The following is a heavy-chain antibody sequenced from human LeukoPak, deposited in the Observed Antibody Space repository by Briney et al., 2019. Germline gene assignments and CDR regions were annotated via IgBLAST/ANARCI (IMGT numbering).Heavy chain of an antibody. J-gene: IGHJ6*03. CDR1: GYTFTGYY. CDR2: INPNSGGT. CDR3: ARPRRDSSGWYSPNYYYYMDV. D-gene: IGHD6-19*01. V-gene: IGHV1-2*02. Sequence: GASVKVSCKASGYTFTGYYMHWVRQAPGQGLEWMGWINPNSGGTNYAQKFQGRVTMTRDTSISTAYMELSRLRSDDTAVYYCARPRRDSSGWYSPNYYYYMDVWGKGTTVTVSS.